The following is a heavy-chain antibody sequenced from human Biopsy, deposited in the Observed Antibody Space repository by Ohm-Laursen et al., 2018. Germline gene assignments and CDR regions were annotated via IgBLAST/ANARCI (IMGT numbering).Heavy chain of an antibody. J-gene: IGHJ4*02. CDR1: GYTFTNYN. CDR3: ARDFNYDGGGSFNFDY. V-gene: IGHV1-8*01. CDR2: MNPNSGNT. D-gene: IGHD3-22*01. Sequence: ASVTVSCKASGYTFTNYNVNWVRQATGQGLGWMGWMNPNSGNTGYAQKFQGRVTMTRNTSISTAYMELSSLTSVDTAVYYCARDFNYDGGGSFNFDYWGQGTLVTVSS.